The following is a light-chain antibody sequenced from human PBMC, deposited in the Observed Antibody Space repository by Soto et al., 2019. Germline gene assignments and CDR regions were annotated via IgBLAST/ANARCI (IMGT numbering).Light chain of an antibody. V-gene: IGKV3-20*01. CDR1: QSVGNNY. Sequence: EIVLTQSPGTLSLSPGERASLSCGASQSVGNNYLAWYQQKPGQAPRLLIFGASSRATGIPDRFSGSGSGTDFTLTISRLEPEDFAVYYCQQYAGSPPRTFGQGTKVEIK. CDR2: GAS. J-gene: IGKJ1*01. CDR3: QQYAGSPPRT.